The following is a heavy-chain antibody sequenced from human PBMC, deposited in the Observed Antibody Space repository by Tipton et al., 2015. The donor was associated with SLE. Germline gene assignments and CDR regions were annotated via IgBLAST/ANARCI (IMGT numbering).Heavy chain of an antibody. CDR2: IYYSGST. V-gene: IGHV4-39*01. J-gene: IGHJ3*02. Sequence: TLSLTCTVSGGSISSSTYYWGWIRQPPGKGLEWIGSIYYSGSTYYNPSLKSRVTISVDTSKNQFSLELSSVTAADTAVYYCATFYGGNPGAFDIWGQGTMVTVSS. CDR1: GGSISSSTYY. D-gene: IGHD4-23*01. CDR3: ATFYGGNPGAFDI.